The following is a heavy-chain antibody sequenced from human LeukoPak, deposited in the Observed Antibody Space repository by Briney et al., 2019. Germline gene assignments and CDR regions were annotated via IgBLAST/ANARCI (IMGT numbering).Heavy chain of an antibody. CDR1: GFTFTSYA. CDR2: MSYDGSFK. J-gene: IGHJ4*02. CDR3: ARALSSTSCPML. Sequence: PGGSLRLSCAASGFTFTSYAMHWVRQAPGKGLEWVAVMSYDGSFKYYADSVKGRFTISRDNSKNTLYLQMNSLRAEDTAVYYCARALSSTSCPMLWGQGTLVTVSS. V-gene: IGHV3-30-3*01. D-gene: IGHD2-2*01.